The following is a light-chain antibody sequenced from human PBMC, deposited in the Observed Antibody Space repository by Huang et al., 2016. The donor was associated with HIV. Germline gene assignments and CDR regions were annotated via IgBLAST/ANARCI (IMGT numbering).Light chain of an antibody. CDR1: QSLSSSY. V-gene: IGKV3-20*01. J-gene: IGKJ2*01. Sequence: EVVLTQSPDTLSSSPGERVTVSCRASQSLSSSYIAWYQQRPGQAPRLLIYGASTRATDIPDRFKGSGSGTDFTLTINRLEPADFAMYYCQQYGTSPYTFGQGTNLEIK. CDR2: GAS. CDR3: QQYGTSPYT.